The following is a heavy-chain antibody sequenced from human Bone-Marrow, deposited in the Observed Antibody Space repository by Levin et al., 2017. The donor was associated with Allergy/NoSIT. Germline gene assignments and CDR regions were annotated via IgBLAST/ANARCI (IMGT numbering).Heavy chain of an antibody. J-gene: IGHJ5*02. D-gene: IGHD1-1*01. CDR3: ARSEFYKNWFCFDA. CDR2: FYPGDSNT. CDR1: GYTFNRFW. V-gene: IGHV5-51*01. Sequence: GGSLRLSCQGSGYTFNRFWMGWVRQLPGKGLEWMGIFYPGDSNTAYSPSFQGQVTISVDKSIKTAHLHFSHLRTSNTAIYDCARSEFYKNWFCFDAWGQGTLVTVSS.